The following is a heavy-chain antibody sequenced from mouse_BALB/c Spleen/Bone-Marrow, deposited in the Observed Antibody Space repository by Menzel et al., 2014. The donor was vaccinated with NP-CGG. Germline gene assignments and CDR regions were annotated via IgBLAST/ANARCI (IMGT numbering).Heavy chain of an antibody. CDR1: GYTFTSYW. Sequence: QVQLQQSGAELVRPGASVKLSCKASGYTFTSYWINWVKQRPGQGLEWIGNIYPSDSYTNYNQKFKDKATLTVDKSSTXXXXXXXSPTSEDSAVYYCTRGGSSPYYFDYWGQGTTLTVSS. V-gene: IGHV1-69*02. D-gene: IGHD1-1*01. CDR2: IYPSDSYT. J-gene: IGHJ2*01. CDR3: TRGGSSPYYFDY.